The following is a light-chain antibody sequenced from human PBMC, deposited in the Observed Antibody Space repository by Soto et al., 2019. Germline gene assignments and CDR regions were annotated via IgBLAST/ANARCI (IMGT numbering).Light chain of an antibody. V-gene: IGKV3-20*01. CDR3: YQYDTSPWT. CDR2: AAS. J-gene: IGKJ1*01. CDR1: QSVSGSY. Sequence: EIVMTQSPGPLSLSPGEAATLSCRPSQSVSGSYLAWYQQKPGQAPRLVIYAASTRATGIPDRFRGSVSGTDFTLTISRLEPEDFAVYYCYQYDTSPWTFGQGTKVDIK.